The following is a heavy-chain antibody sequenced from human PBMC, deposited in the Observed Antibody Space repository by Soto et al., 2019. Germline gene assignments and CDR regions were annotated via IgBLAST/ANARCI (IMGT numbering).Heavy chain of an antibody. Sequence: ASVKVSCKASGGTFSIYAISWVRQAPGQGLEWMGGIIPIFGTANYAQKFQGRVTITADESTSTAYMELSSLRSEDTAVYYCAREAAAGTQGYYYGMDVWGQGTTVTVSS. CDR1: GGTFSIYA. J-gene: IGHJ6*02. CDR2: IIPIFGTA. V-gene: IGHV1-69*13. CDR3: AREAAAGTQGYYYGMDV. D-gene: IGHD6-13*01.